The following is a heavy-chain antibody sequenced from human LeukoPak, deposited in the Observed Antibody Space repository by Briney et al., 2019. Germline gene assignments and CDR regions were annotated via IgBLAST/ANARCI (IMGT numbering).Heavy chain of an antibody. CDR3: AKDVNGRTYYYYYMDV. J-gene: IGHJ6*03. V-gene: IGHV3-23*01. Sequence: GGSLRLSCAASGFTFSSYSMNWVRQAPGKGLEWVSAISGSDGSTYYADSVKGRFTISRDNSKNTLYLQMNSLRAEDTAVYYCAKDVNGRTYYYYYMDVWGKGTTVTVSS. CDR1: GFTFSSYS. D-gene: IGHD1-7*01. CDR2: ISGSDGST.